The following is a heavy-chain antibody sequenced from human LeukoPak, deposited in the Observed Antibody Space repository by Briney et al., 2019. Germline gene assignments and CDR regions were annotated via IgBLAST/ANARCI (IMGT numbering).Heavy chain of an antibody. CDR2: IYYSGST. D-gene: IGHD1-26*01. J-gene: IGHJ4*02. V-gene: IGHV4-59*01. Sequence: GSLRLSCAASGFTFSTYGMHWIRQPPGKGLEWIGYIYYSGSTNYNPSLKSRVTISVDTSKNQFSLKLSSVTAADTAVYYCARVLNRELLDYWGQGTLVTVSS. CDR1: GFTFSTYG. CDR3: ARVLNRELLDY.